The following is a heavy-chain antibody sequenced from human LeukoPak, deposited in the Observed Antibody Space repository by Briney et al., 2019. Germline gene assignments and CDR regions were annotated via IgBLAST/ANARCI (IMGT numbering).Heavy chain of an antibody. J-gene: IGHJ4*02. Sequence: GGSLRLSCAASGFTFSSYWMSWVRQAPGKGLEWVANIKQDGSEKYYVDSVKGRFTISRDSAKNSLYLQMNSLRAEDTAAYYCARDKIMGASLFDYWGQGSLVTVSS. V-gene: IGHV3-7*01. CDR1: GFTFSSYW. CDR2: IKQDGSEK. D-gene: IGHD3-16*01. CDR3: ARDKIMGASLFDY.